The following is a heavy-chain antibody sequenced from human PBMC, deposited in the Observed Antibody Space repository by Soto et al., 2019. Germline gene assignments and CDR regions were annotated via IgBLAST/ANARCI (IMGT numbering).Heavy chain of an antibody. CDR3: ARGGLYCSSTSCHAEYFQH. V-gene: IGHV6-1*01. Sequence: PSQTLSLTCAISGDSVSSNSAAWNWIRQSPSRGLEWLGRTYCRSKWYNDYAVSVKSRITINPDTSKNQSSLQLNSVTPEDTAVYYCARGGLYCSSTSCHAEYFQHWGQGTLVTVSS. CDR1: GDSVSSNSAA. D-gene: IGHD2-2*01. J-gene: IGHJ1*01. CDR2: TYCRSKWYN.